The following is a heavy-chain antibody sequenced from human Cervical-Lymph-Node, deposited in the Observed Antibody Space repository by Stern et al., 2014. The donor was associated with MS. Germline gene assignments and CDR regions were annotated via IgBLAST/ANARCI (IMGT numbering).Heavy chain of an antibody. Sequence: VQLVESGGGLVKPGGSLRLSCAASGFTFSDYYMSWIRQAPGKGLEWVSYISSSGSTIYYADSVKGRFTISRDNAKNSLYLQMNSLRAEDTAVYYCARAVSIAAAGTAYYYYYGMDVWGQGTTVTVSS. CDR1: GFTFSDYY. J-gene: IGHJ6*02. CDR3: ARAVSIAAAGTAYYYYYGMDV. V-gene: IGHV3-11*01. D-gene: IGHD6-13*01. CDR2: ISSSGSTI.